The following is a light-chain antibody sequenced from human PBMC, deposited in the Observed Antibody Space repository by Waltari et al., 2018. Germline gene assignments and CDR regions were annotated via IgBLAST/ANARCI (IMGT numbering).Light chain of an antibody. J-gene: IGLJ1*01. CDR2: EAT. CDR3: CSYTGSSTSYG. CDR1: STALASYNI. Sequence: QSALSQPASVSGSPGQSPTITCTGASTALASYNIFSCYQHHPNRAPKLIIYEATKRPSGISHRFSGAKSGATASLRISGLQADDEADYYCCSYTGSSTSYGCGGGTKVTVL. V-gene: IGLV2-23*01.